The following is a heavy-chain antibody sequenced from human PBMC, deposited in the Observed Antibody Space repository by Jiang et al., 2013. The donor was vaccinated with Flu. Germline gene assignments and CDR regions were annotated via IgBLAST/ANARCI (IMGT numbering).Heavy chain of an antibody. CDR1: GGTFSSYA. Sequence: SGAEVKKPGSSVKVSCKASGGTFSSYAISWVRQAPGQGLEWMGGIIPILGIANYAQKFQGRVTITADKSTSTAYMELSSLRSEDTAVYYCARVASIQENIVVVVAAHYYYYYGMDV. J-gene: IGHJ6*01. V-gene: IGHV1-69*10. CDR2: IIPILGIA. CDR3: ARVASIQENIVVVVAAHYYYYYGMDV. D-gene: IGHD2-15*01.